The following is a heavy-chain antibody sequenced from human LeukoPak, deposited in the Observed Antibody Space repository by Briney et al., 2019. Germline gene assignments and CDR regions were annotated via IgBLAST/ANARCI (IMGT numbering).Heavy chain of an antibody. CDR3: ARHSSYYDFWNGYATPFDH. CDR2: INPKNCGT. J-gene: IGHJ5*02. CDR1: GYTFPDQY. D-gene: IGHD3-3*01. V-gene: IGHV1-2*02. Sequence: ASVKVSCKASGYTFPDQYIHWVRQPPGQGLEGMGWINPKNCGTNSPLKFLGRVTMNRDTSISTVYMELTRVTSDDTAVYYCARHSSYYDFWNGYATPFDHLGQGTLVTVFS.